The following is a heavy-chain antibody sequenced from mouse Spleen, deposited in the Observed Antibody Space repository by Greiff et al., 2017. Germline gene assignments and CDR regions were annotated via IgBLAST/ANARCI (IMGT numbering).Heavy chain of an antibody. J-gene: IGHJ4*01. CDR1: GYTFTSYW. CDR2: IDPSDSYT. D-gene: IGHD3-2*01. Sequence: QVQLQQSGAELVMPGASVKLSCKASGYTFTSYWMHWVKQRPGQGLEWIGEIDPSDSYTNYNQKFKGKATLTVDKSSSTAYMQLSSLTSEDSAVYYCARSTARATFMDYWGQGTSVTVSS. CDR3: ARSTARATFMDY. V-gene: IGHV1-69*01.